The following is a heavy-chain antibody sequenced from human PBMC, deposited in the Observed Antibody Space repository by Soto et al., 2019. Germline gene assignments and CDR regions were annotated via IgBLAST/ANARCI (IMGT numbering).Heavy chain of an antibody. Sequence: QVQLVQSGAELKKPGASVKISCEASGYTFISRALHWVRQAPGQKLEWMGWINPDNANTKYSQNFQGRVTFTRDTSATTAYMELSSLRSEDTAVYFCARDPGSGHYFDYWGQGTLVTVSS. CDR3: ARDPGSGHYFDY. CDR2: INPDNANT. J-gene: IGHJ4*02. CDR1: GYTFISRA. V-gene: IGHV1-3*01. D-gene: IGHD2-15*01.